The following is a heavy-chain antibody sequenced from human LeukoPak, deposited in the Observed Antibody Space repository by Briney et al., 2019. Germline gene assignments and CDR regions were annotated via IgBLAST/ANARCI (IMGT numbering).Heavy chain of an antibody. CDR3: ARGVATIGNDY. CDR1: GFTFSSYW. Sequence: GGSLRLSCAASGFTFSSYWMSWVRQAPGKGLEWVANVKQAGSEKYYVDSVKGRFTISRDNAKNSVYLQMNSPRAEDTAVYHCARGVATIGNDYWGQGTLVTVSS. V-gene: IGHV3-7*01. CDR2: VKQAGSEK. J-gene: IGHJ4*02. D-gene: IGHD5-12*01.